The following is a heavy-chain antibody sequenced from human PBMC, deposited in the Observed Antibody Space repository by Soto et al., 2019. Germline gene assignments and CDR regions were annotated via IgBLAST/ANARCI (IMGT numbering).Heavy chain of an antibody. V-gene: IGHV6-1*01. J-gene: IGHJ6*02. CDR2: TYYRSRWYN. CDR1: GDSVSRNSAA. D-gene: IGHD2-21*02. CDR3: AIECCDTSSYCFGQDH. Sequence: SLALPCATSGDSVSRNSAALNWIRQSPSRGIEWLGRTYYRSRWYNDYAVSVRSRITINPDTSKNQFSLQLNSVTPEDTAVYYCAIECCDTSSYCFGQDHWGQAAMVTLAS.